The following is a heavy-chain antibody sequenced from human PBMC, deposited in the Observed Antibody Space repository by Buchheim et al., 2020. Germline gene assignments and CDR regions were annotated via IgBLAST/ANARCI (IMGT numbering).Heavy chain of an antibody. CDR1: GASISSSGYY. V-gene: IGHV4-39*01. Sequence: QLQLQESGPGLVKPSETLSLTCAVSGASISSSGYYWGWIRQPPGKGLEWIGSIYYSGSAYYNPSLKSRVTMSVDTSKNQFSLKLSSVTAADTAVYYCARQSFYEHRFDPWGHGTL. CDR3: ARQSFYEHRFDP. D-gene: IGHD5/OR15-5a*01. J-gene: IGHJ5*02. CDR2: IYYSGSA.